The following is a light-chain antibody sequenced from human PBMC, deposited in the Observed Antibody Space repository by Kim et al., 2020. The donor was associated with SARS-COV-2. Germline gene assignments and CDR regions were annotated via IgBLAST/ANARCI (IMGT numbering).Light chain of an antibody. V-gene: IGLV3-1*01. CDR2: QDS. Sequence: GTQVQTASFTYPGDKVGDKYACGYKQKPGQSPVLVIYQDSKRPSGIPERFSGSNSGNTATLTISGTQAMDEDDYYCQAWDSSTVVFGGGTQLTVL. CDR1: KVGDKY. CDR3: QAWDSSTVV. J-gene: IGLJ2*01.